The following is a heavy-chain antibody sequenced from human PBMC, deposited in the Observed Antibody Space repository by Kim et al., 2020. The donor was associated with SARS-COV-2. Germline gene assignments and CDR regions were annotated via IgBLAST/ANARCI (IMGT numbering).Heavy chain of an antibody. J-gene: IGHJ4*02. V-gene: IGHV3-53*01. Sequence: DADSVKGRFTIYRDNVKNTLYLQMNSLGAEDTAEDYGAREITAAGTIDYWGQGTLVTVSS. D-gene: IGHD6-13*01. CDR3: AREITAAGTIDY.